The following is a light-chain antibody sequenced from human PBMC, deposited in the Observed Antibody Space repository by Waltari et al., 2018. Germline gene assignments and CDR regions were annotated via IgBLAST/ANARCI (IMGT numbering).Light chain of an antibody. CDR3: QQRNSYPYS. V-gene: IGKV1-9*01. CDR1: QGISSY. Sequence: DIQLTQSPSSLSASVGDRVTITCRASQGISSYLAWYQQKPGKAPKLLIYKASILQSGVPSRFSGSGSGTEFTLTISSLQPEDFAVYYCQQRNSYPYSFGQGTKVDIK. CDR2: KAS. J-gene: IGKJ2*03.